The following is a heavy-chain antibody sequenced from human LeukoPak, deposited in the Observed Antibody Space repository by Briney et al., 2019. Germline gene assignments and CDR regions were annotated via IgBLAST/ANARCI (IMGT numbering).Heavy chain of an antibody. D-gene: IGHD2-15*01. CDR2: INPNSGGT. J-gene: IGHJ6*03. V-gene: IGHV1-2*02. CDR1: GYTFTGYY. CDR3: ARGGYCSGGSCYSGYYYYYMDV. Sequence: ASVKVSCKASGYTFTGYYMHWVRQAPGQGLEWMGWINPNSGGTNYAQKFQGRVTMTRDTSISTAYMELSRLRSDDTAVYYCARGGYCSGGSCYSGYYYYYMDVWGKGTTVTVSS.